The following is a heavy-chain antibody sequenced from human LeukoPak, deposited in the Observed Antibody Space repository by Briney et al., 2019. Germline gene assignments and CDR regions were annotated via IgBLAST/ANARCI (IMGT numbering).Heavy chain of an antibody. CDR1: GFIFNSYG. D-gene: IGHD1-1*01. Sequence: GGSLRLSCAASGFIFNSYGMHWVRQAPGKGLEWVAVIWYDGSNKYYADSVKGRFTISRDNSKNTLYLQMNSLRAEDTAVYYCASSGTSDYYYGTDVWGQGTTVTVPS. J-gene: IGHJ6*02. CDR3: ASSGTSDYYYGTDV. CDR2: IWYDGSNK. V-gene: IGHV3-33*01.